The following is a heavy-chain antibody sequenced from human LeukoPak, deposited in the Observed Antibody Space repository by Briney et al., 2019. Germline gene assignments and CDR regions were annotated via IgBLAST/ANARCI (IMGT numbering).Heavy chain of an antibody. CDR2: ISADNGNT. V-gene: IGHV1-18*01. CDR3: ARDLGQDSSGYYAFDY. Sequence: ASVKVSCKASGYTFNTYGITWVRQAPGQGLEWMGWISADNGNTNYAQKFQGRVTMTTDTSTTTADMELRSLRSDDTAVYYCARDLGQDSSGYYAFDYWGQGTLVTVSS. D-gene: IGHD3-22*01. J-gene: IGHJ4*02. CDR1: GYTFNTYG.